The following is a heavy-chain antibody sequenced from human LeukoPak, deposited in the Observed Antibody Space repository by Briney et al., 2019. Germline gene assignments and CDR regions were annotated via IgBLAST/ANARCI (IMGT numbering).Heavy chain of an antibody. Sequence: GSLRLSCAASGFTFSSYAMSWVRQPPGKGLEWIGEIEHSGSTNYNPSLKSRVTISVDTSKNQFSLKLSSVTAADTAVYYCARDHCSSISCHSGAFDIWGQGTMVTVSS. CDR1: GFTFSSYA. J-gene: IGHJ3*02. V-gene: IGHV4-34*01. CDR2: IEHSGST. D-gene: IGHD2-2*01. CDR3: ARDHCSSISCHSGAFDI.